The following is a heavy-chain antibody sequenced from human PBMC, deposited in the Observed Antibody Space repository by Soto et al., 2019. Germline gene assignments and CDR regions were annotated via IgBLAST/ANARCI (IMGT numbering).Heavy chain of an antibody. CDR1: GITFSSYG. CDR3: AKELGSSSWYYYYGMDV. V-gene: IGHV3-30*18. D-gene: IGHD6-13*01. J-gene: IGHJ6*02. CDR2: ISYDGSNK. Sequence: QVQLVESGGGVVQPGRSLRLSCAASGITFSSYGMHWVRQAPGKGLEWVAVISYDGSNKYYADSVKGRFTISRDNSKNTLYLQMNSLRAEDTAVYYCAKELGSSSWYYYYGMDVWGQGTTVTVSS.